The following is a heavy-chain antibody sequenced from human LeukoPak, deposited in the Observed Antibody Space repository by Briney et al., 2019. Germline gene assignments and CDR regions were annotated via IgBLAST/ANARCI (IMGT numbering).Heavy chain of an antibody. CDR2: ISYGGST. V-gene: IGHV4-39*01. CDR1: GGSISSNSNY. CDR3: ARQALWFFGH. J-gene: IGHJ4*02. Sequence: SETLSLTCTVSGGSISSNSNYWAWIRQPPGRGLEWIGSISYGGSTYYSPSLESRVTISVDTSKNQFSLKLSSVTAADTAVYYCARQALWFFGHWGQGTPVTVSS. D-gene: IGHD2-21*01.